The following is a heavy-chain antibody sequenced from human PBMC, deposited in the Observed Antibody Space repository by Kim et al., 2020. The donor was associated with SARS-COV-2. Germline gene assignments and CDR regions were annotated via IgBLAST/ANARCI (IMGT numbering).Heavy chain of an antibody. Sequence: GGSLRLSCAASGFTFSGSAIHWVRQASGKGLAWVCRISSKANRSAKAYAASVRGRFSISSDDSKNTAYLQMNNLKTEDTAVYYCTSFSATTSSFWDAFDV. CDR3: TSFSATTSSFWDAFDV. CDR2: ISSKANRSAK. CDR1: GFTFSGSA. D-gene: IGHD1-1*01. V-gene: IGHV3-73*01. J-gene: IGHJ3*01.